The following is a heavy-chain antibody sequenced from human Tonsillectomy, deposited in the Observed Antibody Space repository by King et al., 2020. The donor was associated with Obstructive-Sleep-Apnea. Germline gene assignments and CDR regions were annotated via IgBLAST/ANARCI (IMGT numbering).Heavy chain of an antibody. Sequence: VQLVESGGGVVQPGRSLRLSCAASGFTFSSYAMHWVRQAPGKGLEWVAVISYDGSNKYYADSVKGRFTISRDNSKNTLYLQMNSLRAEDTAVYCCARDPGLPAMIVVGLDAFDIWGQGTMVTVSS. CDR2: ISYDGSNK. D-gene: IGHD3-22*01. V-gene: IGHV3-30*04. J-gene: IGHJ3*02. CDR1: GFTFSSYA. CDR3: ARDPGLPAMIVVGLDAFDI.